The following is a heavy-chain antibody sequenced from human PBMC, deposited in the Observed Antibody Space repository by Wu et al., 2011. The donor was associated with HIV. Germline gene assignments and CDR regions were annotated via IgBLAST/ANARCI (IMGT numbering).Heavy chain of an antibody. V-gene: IGHV1-69*14. Sequence: QVQLVQSGDEVKKPGSSMKVSCTASGGTFSSYAISWVRQAPGQGLEWMGGILPMFGSTNYARKFQGRVTITADKSATTVYMELRSLRSEDTAMYYCARSGVSAEYYFYYMNVWGKGTTVTVSS. J-gene: IGHJ6*03. CDR1: GGTFSSYA. CDR3: ARSGVSAEYYFYYMNV. CDR2: ILPMFGST. D-gene: IGHD2-2*01.